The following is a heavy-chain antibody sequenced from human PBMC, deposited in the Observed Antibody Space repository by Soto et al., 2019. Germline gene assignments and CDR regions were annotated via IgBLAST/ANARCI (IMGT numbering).Heavy chain of an antibody. CDR1: GFTFKNYA. D-gene: IGHD3-9*01. Sequence: GGSLRLSCAASGFTFKNYAMIWVRQATGKGLEWVSAIGTAGDTYYPGSVKGRFAISRENAKNSLYLQRNSLRAGDTAVYYCARLPRITIFCLAGGSYYYYGMEVWGQGTTVTVSS. CDR2: IGTAGDT. J-gene: IGHJ6*02. V-gene: IGHV3-13*01. CDR3: ARLPRITIFCLAGGSYYYYGMEV.